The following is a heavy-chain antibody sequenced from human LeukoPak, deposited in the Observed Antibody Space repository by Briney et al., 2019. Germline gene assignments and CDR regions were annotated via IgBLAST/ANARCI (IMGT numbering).Heavy chain of an antibody. J-gene: IGHJ4*02. CDR3: AREMVRGLDFDY. D-gene: IGHD3-10*01. Sequence: HSGGSLRLSCAASGFTFSSYWMSWVRQAPGKGLEWVANIKQDGSERYYVDSVKGRFTVSRDNAKNSLYLQMNSLRAEDTAVYYCAREMVRGLDFDYWGQGTLVTVSS. CDR2: IKQDGSER. V-gene: IGHV3-7*03. CDR1: GFTFSSYW.